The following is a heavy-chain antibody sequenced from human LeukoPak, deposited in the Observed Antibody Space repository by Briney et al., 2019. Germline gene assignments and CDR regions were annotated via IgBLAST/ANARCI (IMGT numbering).Heavy chain of an antibody. J-gene: IGHJ4*02. Sequence: SVKVSCKPSGGTFSSYAISWVRPAPGQGLEWMGRIIPILGIANYAQKFQGRVTITADKSTSTAYMELSSLRSEDTAVYYCAKFSDYDSSGWDYWGQGTLVTVSS. V-gene: IGHV1-69*04. CDR2: IIPILGIA. CDR3: AKFSDYDSSGWDY. D-gene: IGHD3-22*01. CDR1: GGTFSSYA.